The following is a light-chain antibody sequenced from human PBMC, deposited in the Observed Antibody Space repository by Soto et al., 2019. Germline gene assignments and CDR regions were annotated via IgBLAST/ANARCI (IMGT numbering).Light chain of an antibody. Sequence: EVVLTQSLVTLSLSPGERATLSCRASQSFRGLLAWYQQKPGQAPKLLIYDAYNRATGIPPRFSGSGPGTDFTLTISSLEPEDSAVYYCQQRHMWPITFGQGTRLENK. CDR1: QSFRGL. J-gene: IGKJ5*01. V-gene: IGKV3-11*01. CDR3: QQRHMWPIT. CDR2: DAY.